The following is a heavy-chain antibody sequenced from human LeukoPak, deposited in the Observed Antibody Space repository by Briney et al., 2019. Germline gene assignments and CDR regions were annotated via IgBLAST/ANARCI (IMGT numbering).Heavy chain of an antibody. J-gene: IGHJ3*02. D-gene: IGHD1-26*01. CDR2: MNPNSGGT. Sequence: GASVKVSCKASGYTFTDYSMHWVRQAPGQGLEWMGWMNPNSGGTNHAQTFQGGVTMTRDTSISTAYMELTSLRSDDTAVYYCARESPRSGCYYGDDAFDIWGQGTMVTVSS. CDR1: GYTFTDYS. V-gene: IGHV1-2*02. CDR3: ARESPRSGCYYGDDAFDI.